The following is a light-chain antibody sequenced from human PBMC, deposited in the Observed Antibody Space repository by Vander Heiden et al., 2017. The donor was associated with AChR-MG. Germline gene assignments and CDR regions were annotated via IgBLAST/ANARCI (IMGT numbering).Light chain of an antibody. J-gene: IGLJ2*01. V-gene: IGLV1-40*01. CDR1: SSNIGAGYD. CDR3: QSYDSSLSGWGV. CDR2: GNS. Sequence: QSVLTPPPSVSGAPGQRVTISCTGSSSNIGAGYDVHWYQQLPGTAPKLLIYGNSNRPSGVPDRFSGSKSGTSASLAITVLQAEDEADYYCQSYDSSLSGWGVFGGGTKLTVL.